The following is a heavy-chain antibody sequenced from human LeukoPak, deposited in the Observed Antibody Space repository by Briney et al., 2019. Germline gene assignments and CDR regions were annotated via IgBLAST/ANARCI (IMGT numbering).Heavy chain of an antibody. CDR1: GFIFSGFA. CDR3: AKVPNYDYLWGIFRTNHFDY. Sequence: GGSLRLSCAASGFIFSGFAMSWVRQAPGKGLEWVSTTSGGGGKTYYADSVKGRFTISRDNSKNTLYLQVNSLRAEYTAVYYRAKVPNYDYLWGIFRTNHFDYSGHGTLVTVSS. J-gene: IGHJ4*01. V-gene: IGHV3-23*01. D-gene: IGHD3-16*02. CDR2: TSGGGGKT.